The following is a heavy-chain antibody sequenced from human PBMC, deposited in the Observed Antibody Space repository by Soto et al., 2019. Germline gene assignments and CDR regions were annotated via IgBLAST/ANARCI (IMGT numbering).Heavy chain of an antibody. Sequence: QVQLVQSGAEVKKPGASVKVSCKASGFTFSRCAMHWVRQAPGQRLEWMGWINAGNGNTKYSQKFEGRVTITRDTSANSADMELSSLRSEDTAVYYCAEDVRYNWGDYYYGMDVWGQGTTVTVSS. V-gene: IGHV1-3*01. CDR1: GFTFSRCA. CDR2: INAGNGNT. J-gene: IGHJ6*02. D-gene: IGHD1-20*01. CDR3: AEDVRYNWGDYYYGMDV.